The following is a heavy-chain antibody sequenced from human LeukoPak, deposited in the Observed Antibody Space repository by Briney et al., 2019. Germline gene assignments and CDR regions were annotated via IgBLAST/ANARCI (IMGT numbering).Heavy chain of an antibody. CDR3: ARLRAAADSPNDY. Sequence: GESLEISCKGSGYSFTSYWIGWVRQMPGKGLEWMGIIYPGDSDTRYSSSFQGQVTISADKFISTAYLQWSSLKASDTAMYYCARLRAAADSPNDYWGQGTLVTVSS. CDR1: GYSFTSYW. CDR2: IYPGDSDT. V-gene: IGHV5-51*01. J-gene: IGHJ4*02. D-gene: IGHD6-13*01.